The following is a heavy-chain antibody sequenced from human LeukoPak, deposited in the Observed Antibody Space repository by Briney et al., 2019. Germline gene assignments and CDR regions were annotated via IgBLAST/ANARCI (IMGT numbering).Heavy chain of an antibody. CDR3: ARDGRSPWFGELFHYFDY. CDR1: GYTFTSYA. Sequence: GASVKVSCKASGYTFTSYAMNWVRQAPGQGLEWMGWINTNTGNPTYAQGFTGRFVFSLDTSVSTAYLQISSLKAEDTAVYYCARDGRSPWFGELFHYFDYWAREPWSPSPQ. CDR2: INTNTGNP. V-gene: IGHV7-4-1*02. J-gene: IGHJ4*02. D-gene: IGHD3-10*01.